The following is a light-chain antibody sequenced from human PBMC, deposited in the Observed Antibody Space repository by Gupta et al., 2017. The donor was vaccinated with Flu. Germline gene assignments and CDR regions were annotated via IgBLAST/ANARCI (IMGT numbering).Light chain of an antibody. CDR1: QRVSSY. J-gene: IGKJ4*01. CDR2: DAS. CDR3: QQRSNWPNLT. Sequence: EIVLTQSPATLSLSPGERATLSCRASQRVSSYLAWYQQKPGQAPRLLIYDASNRATGIPARFSGSRAWTNFTLTIIRLEPEDFAVYYCQQRSNWPNLTFGGGTKVEIK. V-gene: IGKV3-11*01.